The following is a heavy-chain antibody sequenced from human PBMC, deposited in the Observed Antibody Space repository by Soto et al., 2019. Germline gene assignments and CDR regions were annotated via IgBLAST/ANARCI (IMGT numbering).Heavy chain of an antibody. D-gene: IGHD3-10*01. J-gene: IGHJ4*02. CDR3: AGVGYYGAGSYYNHGGFDY. CDR2: IYYSGST. V-gene: IGHV4-61*01. Sequence: SETLSLTCTVSGGSVSSGSYYWSWIRQPPGKGLEWIGYIYYSGSTNYNPSLKSRVTISVDTSKNQFSLKLSSVTAADTAVCYCAGVGYYGAGSYYNHGGFDYWGQGTLVTVSS. CDR1: GGSVSSGSYY.